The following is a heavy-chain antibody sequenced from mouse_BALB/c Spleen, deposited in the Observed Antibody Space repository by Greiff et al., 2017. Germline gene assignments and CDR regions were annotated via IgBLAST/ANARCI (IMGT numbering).Heavy chain of an antibody. J-gene: IGHJ4*01. CDR1: GYTFTSYW. CDR2: IYPGDGDT. CDR3: AAGSSPYYAMDY. Sequence: VQLQQSGAELARPGASVKLSCKASGYTFTSYWMQWVKQRPGQGLEWIGAIYPGDGDTRYTQKFKGKATLTADKSSSTAYMQLSSLASEDSAVYYCAAGSSPYYAMDYWGQGTSVTVSS. V-gene: IGHV1-87*01. D-gene: IGHD1-1*01.